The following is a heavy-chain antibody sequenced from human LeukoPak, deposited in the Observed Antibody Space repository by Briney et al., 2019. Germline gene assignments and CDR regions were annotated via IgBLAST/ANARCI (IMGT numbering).Heavy chain of an antibody. D-gene: IGHD6-13*01. CDR2: IYYSGST. V-gene: IGHV4-59*01. Sequence: SETLSLTCTVSGGSISSYYWSWIRQPPGKGLEWIGYIYYSGSTNYNPSLKSRVTISVDTSKNQFSLKLSSVTAADTAVYYCASGIFVAAAVVYYFVYWGQGTLVSVFS. CDR3: ASGIFVAAAVVYYFVY. CDR1: GGSISSYY. J-gene: IGHJ4*02.